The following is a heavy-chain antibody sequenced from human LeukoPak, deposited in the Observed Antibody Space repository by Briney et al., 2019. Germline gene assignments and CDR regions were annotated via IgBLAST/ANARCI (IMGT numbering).Heavy chain of an antibody. Sequence: PGGSLRLSCAASGFTFSSYSMNWVRQAPGKGLEWVAVIWYDGSNKYYADSVKGRFTISRDNSKNTLYLQMNSLRAEDTAVYYCARDGGLLDYWGQGTLVTVSS. CDR2: IWYDGSNK. CDR1: GFTFSSYS. D-gene: IGHD3-16*01. CDR3: ARDGGLLDY. J-gene: IGHJ4*02. V-gene: IGHV3-33*08.